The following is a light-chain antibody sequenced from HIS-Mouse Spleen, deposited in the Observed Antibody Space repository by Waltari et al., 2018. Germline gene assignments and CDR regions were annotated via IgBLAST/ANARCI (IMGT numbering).Light chain of an antibody. CDR2: RNN. V-gene: IGLV1-47*01. CDR3: AAWDDSLSGPWV. CDR1: SSNIGSNY. Sequence: QSVLTQPPSASGTPGQRVTISCSGSSSNIGSNYVYWYQQLPGTAPKLLIYRNNPRPSGFPDRFSGSRSGTSASLAISGLRSEDEADYYCAAWDDSLSGPWVFGGGTKLTVL. J-gene: IGLJ3*02.